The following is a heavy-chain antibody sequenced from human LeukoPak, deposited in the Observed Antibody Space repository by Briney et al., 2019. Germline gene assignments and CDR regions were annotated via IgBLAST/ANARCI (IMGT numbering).Heavy chain of an antibody. V-gene: IGHV4-31*03. Sequence: ASQTLSLTCTVSGGSISSGGYYWSWIRQHPGKGLEWIGYIYYSGSTYYNPSLKSRVTISVDTSKNQFSLKLSSVTAADTAVYYCARDLPPTIFGVAEGYGMDVWGQGTTVTVSS. CDR1: GGSISSGGYY. CDR3: ARDLPPTIFGVAEGYGMDV. J-gene: IGHJ6*02. CDR2: IYYSGST. D-gene: IGHD3-3*01.